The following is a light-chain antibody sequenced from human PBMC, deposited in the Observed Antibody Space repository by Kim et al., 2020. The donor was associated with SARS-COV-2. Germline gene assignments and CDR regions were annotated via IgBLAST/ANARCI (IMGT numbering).Light chain of an antibody. J-gene: IGKJ2*01. Sequence: EIVMTQSPATLSVSPGERATLSCRASQSVSSNLAWYQQKPGQAPRLLIYGASNRATGIPARFSGSGSGTEFTLTISSLQSEDFAVYYCQQYNNWPSYTCGQGTKLEI. CDR2: GAS. V-gene: IGKV3-15*01. CDR3: QQYNNWPSYT. CDR1: QSVSSN.